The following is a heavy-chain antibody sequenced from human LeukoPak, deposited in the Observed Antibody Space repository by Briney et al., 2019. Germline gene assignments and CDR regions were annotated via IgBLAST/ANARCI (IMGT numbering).Heavy chain of an antibody. CDR3: ARSTAPRDTFDI. Sequence: ASVKVSCKASGYTFTYSGITWVRQAPGQGLEWMGWISGYNGKTYYAPKFQGRLTMFTDTSTTTAHMELRSLRSDDTAIFYCARSTAPRDTFDIWGQGTMVTVSS. J-gene: IGHJ3*02. V-gene: IGHV1-18*01. CDR2: ISGYNGKT. CDR1: GYTFTYSG.